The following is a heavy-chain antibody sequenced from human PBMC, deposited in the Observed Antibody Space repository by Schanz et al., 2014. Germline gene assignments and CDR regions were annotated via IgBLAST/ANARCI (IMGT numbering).Heavy chain of an antibody. CDR2: IIPSLGLA. CDR3: ASSGAGYSSSWDFDY. J-gene: IGHJ4*02. CDR1: GGTFSSFG. Sequence: QVQLVQSWAEVKKPGSSVKVSCKASGGTFSSFGINWVRQAPGQGLEWMGRIIPSLGLAKYEQKFQDKVTITADTSTTTAYMELSGLRSEDTAVYYCASSGAGYSSSWDFDYWGQGTLVTVSS. V-gene: IGHV1-69*04. D-gene: IGHD6-13*01.